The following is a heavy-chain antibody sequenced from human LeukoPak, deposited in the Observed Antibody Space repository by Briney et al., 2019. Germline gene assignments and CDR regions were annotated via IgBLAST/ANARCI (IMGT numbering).Heavy chain of an antibody. D-gene: IGHD6-13*01. CDR3: AKARLKSSSWYTWTYYYGMDV. CDR1: GFTFSSYG. J-gene: IGHJ6*02. CDR2: ISYDGSNK. Sequence: GGSLRLSCAASGFTFSSYGMHWVRQAPGKGLEWVAVISYDGSNKYYADSVKGRFTISRDNSKNTLYLQMNSLRAEDTAVYYCAKARLKSSSWYTWTYYYGMDVWGQGTTVTVSS. V-gene: IGHV3-30*18.